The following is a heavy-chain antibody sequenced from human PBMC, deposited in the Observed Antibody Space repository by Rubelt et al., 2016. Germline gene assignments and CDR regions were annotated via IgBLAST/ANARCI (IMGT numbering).Heavy chain of an antibody. V-gene: IGHV4-59*08. D-gene: IGHD3-10*01. CDR3: ARHKRFADFHDDYDV. Sequence: QVQLQESGPGLVKPSETLSLACTVSGASISGYYWGWVRQPTGKGLEWIGYILSSGGTTSNHSLQRTVTISVDTSKNQFSRRLGSVTAADTAVYYCARHKRFADFHDDYDVWGQGTLVTVSS. CDR1: GASISGYY. J-gene: IGHJ3*01. CDR2: ILSSGGT.